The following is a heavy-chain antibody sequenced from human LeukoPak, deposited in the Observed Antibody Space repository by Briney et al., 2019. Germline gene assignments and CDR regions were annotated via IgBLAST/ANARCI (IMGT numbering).Heavy chain of an antibody. CDR2: ISFDGTYK. V-gene: IGHV3-30*04. J-gene: IGHJ4*02. CDR3: ARGARSGDDWGGYFDD. Sequence: PGGSLRLSCAASGFTFSRYAMHWVRQAPGKGLEWVAVISFDGTYKSYADSVKGRFTIFRDNSKNTLYLQMNSLRAEDTAVYYCARGARSGDDWGGYFDDWGQGTLVTVSS. D-gene: IGHD3-16*01. CDR1: GFTFSRYA.